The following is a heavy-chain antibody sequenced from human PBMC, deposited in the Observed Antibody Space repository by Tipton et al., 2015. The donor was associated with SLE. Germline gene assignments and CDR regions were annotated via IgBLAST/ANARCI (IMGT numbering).Heavy chain of an antibody. Sequence: TLSLTCTVSGGSISSGGYYWSWIRQHPGKGLEWIGTIYYSGSTYYNPSLKSRVTISVDTSKNQLSLRVSSVTAADTAVYYCARGPRSMGGSTRVDTWGQGTLVTVSS. D-gene: IGHD2-2*01. J-gene: IGHJ4*02. CDR1: GGSISSGGYY. CDR3: ARGPRSMGGSTRVDT. CDR2: IYYSGST. V-gene: IGHV4-39*07.